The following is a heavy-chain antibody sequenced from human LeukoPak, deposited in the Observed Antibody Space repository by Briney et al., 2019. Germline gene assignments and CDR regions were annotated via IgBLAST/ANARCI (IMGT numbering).Heavy chain of an antibody. V-gene: IGHV4-39*01. CDR3: ARTCPLCGYSYGEFDY. D-gene: IGHD5-18*01. CDR1: GGSISSSSYY. J-gene: IGHJ4*02. Sequence: SETLSLTCTVSGGSISSSSYYWGWIRQPPGKGLEWIGSIYYSGSTYYNPSLKSRVTISVDTSKNQFSLKLSSVTAADTAVYYCARTCPLCGYSYGEFDYWGQGTLVTVSS. CDR2: IYYSGST.